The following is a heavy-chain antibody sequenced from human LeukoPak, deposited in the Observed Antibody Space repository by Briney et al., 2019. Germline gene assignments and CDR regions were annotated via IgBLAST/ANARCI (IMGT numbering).Heavy chain of an antibody. D-gene: IGHD3-10*01. J-gene: IGHJ4*02. Sequence: SVRVSCKASGGTFSSYAISWVRQAPGQGLEWMGRIIPILGIANYAQKFQGRVTITADKSTSTAYMELSSLRSEDTAVYYCARGWRITMVRGVITPPNYWGQGTLVTVSS. CDR2: IIPILGIA. CDR1: GGTFSSYA. CDR3: ARGWRITMVRGVITPPNY. V-gene: IGHV1-69*04.